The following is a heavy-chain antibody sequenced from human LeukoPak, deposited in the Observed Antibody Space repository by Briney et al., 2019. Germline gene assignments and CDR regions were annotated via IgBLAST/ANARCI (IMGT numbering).Heavy chain of an antibody. CDR1: GGSISSSSYF. J-gene: IGHJ4*02. D-gene: IGHD5-24*01. V-gene: IGHV4-39*01. CDR3: ARHGMATIIN. CDR2: IYYTGST. Sequence: PSETLSLTCTVSGGSISSSSYFWGWIRQPPGKGLEWIGSIYYTGSTYYSPSLKSRATISAETSKNQFSLKLSSVTAADTAVFYCARHGMATIINWGQGTLVTVSS.